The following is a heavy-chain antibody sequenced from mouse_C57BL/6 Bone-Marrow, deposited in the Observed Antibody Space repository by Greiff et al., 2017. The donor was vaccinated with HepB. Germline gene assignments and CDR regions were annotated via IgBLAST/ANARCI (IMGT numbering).Heavy chain of an antibody. V-gene: IGHV3-1*01. CDR1: GYSITSGYD. J-gene: IGHJ4*01. CDR2: ISYSGST. D-gene: IGHD2-3*01. CDR3: ARDRGDGYYGAMDY. Sequence: EVKLVESGPGMVKPSQSLSLTCTVTGYSITSGYDWHWIRHFPGNKLEWMGYISYSGSTNYNPSLKSRISITHDTSKNHFFLKLNTVTTEDTAAYYCARDRGDGYYGAMDYWGQGTSVTVSS.